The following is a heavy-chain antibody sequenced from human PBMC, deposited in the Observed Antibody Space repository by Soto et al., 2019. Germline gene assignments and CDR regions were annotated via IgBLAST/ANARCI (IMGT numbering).Heavy chain of an antibody. J-gene: IGHJ4*02. CDR1: GFTFSSFG. CDR2: ISYDGKNE. CDR3: AKDRVSEHTSGWPQGH. D-gene: IGHD6-19*01. Sequence: QLQLVESGGGVVQPGRSLRLSCSVSGFTFSSFGMHWVRQAPGKGLEWMAVISYDGKNEAYADSVKGRFTISRDKSTNTLYLQMNSLTREDTAVYYCAKDRVSEHTSGWPQGHWGQGTLVTVSS. V-gene: IGHV3-30*18.